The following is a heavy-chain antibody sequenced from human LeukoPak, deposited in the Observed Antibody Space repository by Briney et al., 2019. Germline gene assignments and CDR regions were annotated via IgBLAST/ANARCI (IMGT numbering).Heavy chain of an antibody. CDR3: ARAGTPTDIVVVVAATGGNWFDP. CDR1: GYTFTSYG. CDR2: ISAYNGNT. D-gene: IGHD2-15*01. Sequence: ASVKVSCKASGYTFTSYGISWVRQAPGQGLEWMGWISAYNGNTNYAQKLQGRVTMTTVTSTSTAYMELRSLRSDDTAVYYCARAGTPTDIVVVVAATGGNWFDPWGQGTLVTVSS. V-gene: IGHV1-18*01. J-gene: IGHJ5*02.